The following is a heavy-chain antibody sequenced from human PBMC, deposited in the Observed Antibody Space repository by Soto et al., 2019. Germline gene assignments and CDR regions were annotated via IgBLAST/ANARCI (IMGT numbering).Heavy chain of an antibody. J-gene: IGHJ4*02. D-gene: IGHD3-22*01. Sequence: QVQLVQSGAEVKKPGSSVKVSCKASGGTFSSYAISWVRQAPGQGLEWMGGIIPIFGTANYAQKFQGRVTITADKSTSTAYMELSSLRSEDTAVHYCARELGYYYDSSGYYIFDYWGQGTLVTVSS. CDR3: ARELGYYYDSSGYYIFDY. CDR2: IIPIFGTA. CDR1: GGTFSSYA. V-gene: IGHV1-69*06.